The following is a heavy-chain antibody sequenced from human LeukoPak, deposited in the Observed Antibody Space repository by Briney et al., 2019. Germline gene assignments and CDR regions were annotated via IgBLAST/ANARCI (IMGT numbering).Heavy chain of an antibody. CDR3: ARVWGAVDY. CDR1: GYTFTSYD. D-gene: IGHD3-16*01. V-gene: IGHV1-8*01. Sequence: ASVKVSCKAPGYTFTSYDINWVRQATGQGLEWMGWMNPDSGNTGYAQKFQGRVTMTRSTSISTAYMELSSLTSEDTAVYYCARVWGAVDYWGQGTLVTVSS. J-gene: IGHJ4*02. CDR2: MNPDSGNT.